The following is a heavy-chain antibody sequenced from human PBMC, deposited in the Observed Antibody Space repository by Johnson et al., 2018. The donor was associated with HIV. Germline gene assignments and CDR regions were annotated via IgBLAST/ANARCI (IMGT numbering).Heavy chain of an antibody. CDR3: ARGRIGTIVMDLRGGAFDI. J-gene: IGHJ3*02. CDR1: GFNFSDYC. Sequence: QVQLVESGGGVVQPGMFVTLSCAASGFNFSDYCMHWVRQAPGKGLEWVAVISFDGSNEYYTDSVKGRFTISRDNSKNTLHLQMNSLRTEDTAIYYCARGRIGTIVMDLRGGAFDIWGQGTLVTVSS. D-gene: IGHD3-22*01. CDR2: ISFDGSNE. V-gene: IGHV3-30*04.